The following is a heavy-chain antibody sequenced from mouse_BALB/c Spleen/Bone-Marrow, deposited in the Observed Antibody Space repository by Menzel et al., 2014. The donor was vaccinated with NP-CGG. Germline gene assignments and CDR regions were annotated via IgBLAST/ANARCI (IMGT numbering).Heavy chain of an antibody. CDR1: GYTFTSYY. CDR2: INPSNGGT. D-gene: IGHD1-1*01. J-gene: IGHJ1*01. Sequence: VQLQQSGAELVKPGASVKLSCKASGYTFTSYYMYWVKQRPGQGLEWIGEINPSNGGTNFNEKFKSKATLTVDKSSNTAYVQLISLTSEDSAVYHCTRSNYGYWFFDVWGAGTTVTGSS. V-gene: IGHV1S81*02. CDR3: TRSNYGYWFFDV.